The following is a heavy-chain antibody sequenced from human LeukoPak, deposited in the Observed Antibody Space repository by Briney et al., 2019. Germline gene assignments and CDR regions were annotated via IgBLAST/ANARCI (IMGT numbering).Heavy chain of an antibody. CDR1: GGSFSGYY. D-gene: IGHD2-21*02. J-gene: IGHJ4*02. CDR3: APRGDYYFDH. CDR2: INHSGST. V-gene: IGHV4-34*01. Sequence: SETLSLTCAVYGGSFSGYYWSWIRQPPGEGLEWIGEINHSGSTNYNPSLKSRVTISVDTSKNQFSLKLSSVAAADTAVYYCAPRGDYYFDHWGQGTLVTVSS.